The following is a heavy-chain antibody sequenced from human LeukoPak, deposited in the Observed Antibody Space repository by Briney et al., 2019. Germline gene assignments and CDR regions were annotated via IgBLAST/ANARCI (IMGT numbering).Heavy chain of an antibody. D-gene: IGHD5-18*01. Sequence: PGRSLRLSCAASGYTFSSYGMHWVRQAPGKGLEWVSLIWYDGSNKYYADPVKGRFTISRDSSKNKLNLQMNSLRAEDTALYYCARDRAMVVGSSWYYDYWGQGTLVNGSS. CDR2: IWYDGSNK. J-gene: IGHJ4*02. CDR1: GYTFSSYG. CDR3: ARDRAMVVGSSWYYDY. V-gene: IGHV3-33*01.